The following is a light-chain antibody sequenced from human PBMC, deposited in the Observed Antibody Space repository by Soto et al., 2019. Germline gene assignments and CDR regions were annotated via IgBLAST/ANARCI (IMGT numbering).Light chain of an antibody. CDR1: QNINNY. J-gene: IGKJ5*01. Sequence: DIQMTQSPSSLSASVGDRFTVTCQASQNINNYLNWYQQKPGRAPKLLVYDASILETGVPSRFYGGGSGTEFTFTISSLQPEDVAIYFCQQYENLPITFGQGTRLEIK. CDR3: QQYENLPIT. V-gene: IGKV1-33*01. CDR2: DAS.